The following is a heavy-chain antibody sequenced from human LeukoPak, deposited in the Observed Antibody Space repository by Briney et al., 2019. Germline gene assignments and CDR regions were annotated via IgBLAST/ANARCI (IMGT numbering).Heavy chain of an antibody. Sequence: ASVKVSCKASGGTFSSYAISWVRQAPGQGLEWMGWISAYNGNTNYAQKLQGRVTMTTDTSTSTAYMELRSLRSDDTAVYYCARETRGGAFDIWGQGTMVTVSS. CDR1: GGTFSSYA. CDR2: ISAYNGNT. V-gene: IGHV1-18*01. J-gene: IGHJ3*02. D-gene: IGHD3-10*01. CDR3: ARETRGGAFDI.